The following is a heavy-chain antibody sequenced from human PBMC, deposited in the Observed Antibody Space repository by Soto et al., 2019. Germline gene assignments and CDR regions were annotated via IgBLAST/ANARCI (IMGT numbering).Heavy chain of an antibody. D-gene: IGHD2-15*01. CDR2: ISYDGSNK. Sequence: QVQLVESGGGVVQPGRSLRLSCAASGFTFSSYGMHWVRQAPGKGLEWVAVISYDGSNKYYADSVKGRFTISRDNSKNPLYLQMNSLRAEDTAVYYCAKEMVVVVAAYYSYGMDVWGQGTTVTVSS. CDR3: AKEMVVVVAAYYSYGMDV. CDR1: GFTFSSYG. V-gene: IGHV3-30*18. J-gene: IGHJ6*02.